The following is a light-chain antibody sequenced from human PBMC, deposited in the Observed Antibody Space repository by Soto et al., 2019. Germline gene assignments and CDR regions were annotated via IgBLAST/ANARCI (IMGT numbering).Light chain of an antibody. V-gene: IGLV2-8*01. Sequence: QSALTRPPSASGSPGQSVTISCTGTSSDVGRYNSVSWYQHHPGKAPRLMIYEVSKRPSGVPDRFSGSKSANTASLTVSGLQAEDEADYYCSSFAGSNNYVFGTGTKVTVL. CDR1: SSDVGRYNS. CDR2: EVS. CDR3: SSFAGSNNYV. J-gene: IGLJ1*01.